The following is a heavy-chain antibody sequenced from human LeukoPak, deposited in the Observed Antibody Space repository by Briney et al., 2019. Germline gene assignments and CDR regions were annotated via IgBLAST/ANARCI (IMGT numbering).Heavy chain of an antibody. CDR3: ATARYYYDSSGYPIFDY. J-gene: IGHJ4*02. CDR1: GYSFTSYW. D-gene: IGHD3-22*01. V-gene: IGHV5-51*01. CDR2: IYPGDSDT. Sequence: GESLKISCKGSGYSFTSYWIGWVRQMPGKGLEWMGIIYPGDSDTRYSPSFQGQVTISAVKSISTAYLQWSSLKASDTAMYYCATARYYYDSSGYPIFDYWGQGTLVTVSS.